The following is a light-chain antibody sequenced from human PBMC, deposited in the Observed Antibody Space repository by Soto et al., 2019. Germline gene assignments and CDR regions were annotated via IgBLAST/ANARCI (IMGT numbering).Light chain of an antibody. CDR3: QHYYTYPWT. V-gene: IGKV1-8*01. CDR2: AAS. J-gene: IGKJ1*01. CDR1: QDIGNN. Sequence: AIRMTQSPSSLSAYTGDRVTITCRASQDIGNNLVWYQQKPGKAPKVLIHAASTLQGGVSSRFSGSRSGTDFTLTINSLQSEDFATYYCQHYYTYPWTFGQGTKVEV.